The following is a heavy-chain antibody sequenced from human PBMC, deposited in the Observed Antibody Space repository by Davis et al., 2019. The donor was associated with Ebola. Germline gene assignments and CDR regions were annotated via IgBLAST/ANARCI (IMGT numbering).Heavy chain of an antibody. J-gene: IGHJ5*02. Sequence: GESLKISCAASGFTFSSYGMHWVRQAPGKGLAWVAVIWYDGSNKYYADSVKGRFTISRDNSKNTLYLQMNSLRAEDTAVYYCARSGYSSGWYTSSPYNWFDPWGQGTLVTVSS. D-gene: IGHD6-19*01. CDR1: GFTFSSYG. V-gene: IGHV3-33*01. CDR2: IWYDGSNK. CDR3: ARSGYSSGWYTSSPYNWFDP.